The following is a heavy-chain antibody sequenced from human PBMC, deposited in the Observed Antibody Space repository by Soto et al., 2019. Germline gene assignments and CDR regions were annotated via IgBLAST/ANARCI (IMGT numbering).Heavy chain of an antibody. J-gene: IGHJ3*01. CDR3: VRDRGYPDSFDV. V-gene: IGHV3-20*04. Sequence: PGGSLRLSCAASGFTFDDYGMSWVRQAPGKGLEWVSGINWNGGSTGYADSVKGRFTISRDNAKNSLYLQMHSLRAEDTALYFCVRDRGYPDSFDVWGRGTMVTVSS. CDR1: GFTFDDYG. CDR2: INWNGGST. D-gene: IGHD1-1*01.